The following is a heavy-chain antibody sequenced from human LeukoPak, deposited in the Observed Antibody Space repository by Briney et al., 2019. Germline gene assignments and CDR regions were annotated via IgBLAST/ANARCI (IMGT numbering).Heavy chain of an antibody. CDR3: ARDGGVAPHNWFDP. D-gene: IGHD2-8*02. J-gene: IGHJ5*02. CDR1: GGSISRGGYS. CDR2: IYYSVNT. V-gene: IGHV4-30-4*07. Sequence: PSETLSLTCAVSGGSISRGGYSWSWIRQPPGKGLEWIGYIYYSVNTYSSPSLKRRVNISVDTSKNQFPLKLSSVTAADTAVYYCARDGGVAPHNWFDPWGQGTLVTVSS.